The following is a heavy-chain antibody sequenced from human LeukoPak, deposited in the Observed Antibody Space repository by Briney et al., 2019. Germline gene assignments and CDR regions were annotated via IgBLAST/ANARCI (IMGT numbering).Heavy chain of an antibody. CDR2: VSYDGSNK. CDR1: GFTFSSYG. V-gene: IGHV3-30*18. D-gene: IGHD3-22*01. J-gene: IGHJ4*02. CDR3: AKDLYPHYDSSGTCPHY. Sequence: GGSLRLSCAASGFTFSSYGMHWVRQAPGKGLEWVAVVSYDGSNKYYADSVKGRFTISRDNSKNTLYLQMNSLRAEDTAVYYCAKDLYPHYDSSGTCPHYWGQGTLVTVSS.